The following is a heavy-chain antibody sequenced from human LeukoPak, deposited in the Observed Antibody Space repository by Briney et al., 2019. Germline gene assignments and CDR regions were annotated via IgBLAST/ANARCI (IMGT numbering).Heavy chain of an antibody. D-gene: IGHD6-13*01. CDR3: AREGAAAGRIFDY. CDR2: FDPEDGET. CDR1: GYTLTELS. Sequence: GASVKVSCKVSGYTLTELSMHWVRQAPGKGLEWMGGFDPEDGETIYAQKFQGRVTMTRDTSTSTVYMELSSLRSEDTAVYYCAREGAAAGRIFDYWGQGTLVTVSS. J-gene: IGHJ4*02. V-gene: IGHV1-24*01.